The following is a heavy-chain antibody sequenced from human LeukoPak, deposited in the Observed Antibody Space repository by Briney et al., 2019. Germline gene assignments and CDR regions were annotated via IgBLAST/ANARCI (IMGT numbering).Heavy chain of an antibody. J-gene: IGHJ4*02. CDR2: ISYDGSNK. CDR3: ATGEYYFDY. V-gene: IGHV3-30*03. Sequence: GRSLRLSRAASGFTFSSYGMHWVRQAPGKGLEWVAVISYDGSNKYYADSVKSRFTISRDNSKNTLYLQMNSLRAEDTAVYYCATGEYYFDYWGQGTLVTVSS. D-gene: IGHD3-10*01. CDR1: GFTFSSYG.